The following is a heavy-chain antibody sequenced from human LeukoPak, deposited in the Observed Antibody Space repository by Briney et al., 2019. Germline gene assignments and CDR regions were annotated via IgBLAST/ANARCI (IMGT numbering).Heavy chain of an antibody. J-gene: IGHJ4*02. Sequence: GGSLRLSCAASGFTFSSYSMNWVRQAPEKGLEWVSSISSSYIYYADSVKGRFTISRDNAKNSLYLQMNSLRAEDTAVYYCARDLRDYWGQGTLVTVSS. CDR2: ISSSYI. CDR3: ARDLRDY. CDR1: GFTFSSYS. V-gene: IGHV3-21*01.